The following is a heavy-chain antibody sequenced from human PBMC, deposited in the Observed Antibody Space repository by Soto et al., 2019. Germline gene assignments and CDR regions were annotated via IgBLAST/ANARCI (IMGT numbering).Heavy chain of an antibody. D-gene: IGHD1-1*01. V-gene: IGHV1-2*02. Sequence: ASVKVSCKASGYTFSDYYIHWVRQAPGQGLEWMGWINPNSGGTKYAPKFQGGVTMTRDTSITTAYMELSRLRSGDTAVYYCARATATAKQEGVEFWGQGTLVSVSS. CDR3: ARATATAKQEGVEF. CDR2: INPNSGGT. J-gene: IGHJ4*02. CDR1: GYTFSDYY.